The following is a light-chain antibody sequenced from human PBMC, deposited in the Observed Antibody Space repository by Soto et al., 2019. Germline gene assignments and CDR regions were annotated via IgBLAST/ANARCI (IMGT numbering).Light chain of an antibody. CDR2: IEGNGDY. V-gene: IGLV4-60*03. CDR1: GGHSGYI. Sequence: QLVLTQSSSASASLGSSVKLSCTLSGGHSGYIIAWHQQLPGKAPRFLLKIEGNGDYNRGSGVPDRFSGSNSGADRYLTISTLQSEDEGDYYCETWESSSHVFGTGTKVTVL. CDR3: ETWESSSHV. J-gene: IGLJ1*01.